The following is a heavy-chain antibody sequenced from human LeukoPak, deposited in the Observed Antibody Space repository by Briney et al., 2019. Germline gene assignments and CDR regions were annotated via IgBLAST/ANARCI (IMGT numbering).Heavy chain of an antibody. Sequence: GGSLRLSCAASGFTFSSYAMHWVSQAPGKGLEWVAVISYDGSNKYYADSVKGRFTISRDNSKNTLYLQMNSLRAEDTAVYYCARLPGTTDAFDIWGQGTMVTVSS. CDR3: ARLPGTTDAFDI. J-gene: IGHJ3*02. CDR2: ISYDGSNK. CDR1: GFTFSSYA. V-gene: IGHV3-30-3*01. D-gene: IGHD1-7*01.